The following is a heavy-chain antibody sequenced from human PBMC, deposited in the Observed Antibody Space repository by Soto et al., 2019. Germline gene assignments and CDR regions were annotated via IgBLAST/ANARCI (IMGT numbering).Heavy chain of an antibody. Sequence: QVQLVESGGDVFQPGGSLRLSCAVSGFTFSLYGSHWFRQAQGKGLEWVAFISYEGRNKYNADSVKGRFTISRDNSKNTLSLQKESMRPEDTAVYYCAKGRDSTLLRWQYFDNWGQGTQVTVSS. CDR2: ISYEGRNK. CDR3: AKGRDSTLLRWQYFDN. J-gene: IGHJ4*02. V-gene: IGHV3-30*18. CDR1: GFTFSLYG. D-gene: IGHD4-17*01.